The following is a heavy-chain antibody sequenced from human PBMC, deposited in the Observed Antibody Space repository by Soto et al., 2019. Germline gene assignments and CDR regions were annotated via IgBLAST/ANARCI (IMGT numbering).Heavy chain of an antibody. D-gene: IGHD2-15*01. CDR1: GFTFRSYA. V-gene: IGHV3-30-3*01. CDR2: ISYDGSNQ. J-gene: IGHJ6*02. Sequence: QVQLVESGGGVVQPGRSLRLSCAASGFTFRSYAMHWVRQAPGKGLECVAVISYDGSNQFYRDYVKGRFTIYRDNSKNTLYMHINSLRYEDTDVYYCARGDREDIAVVVGVRPGEYGVDVWGQGTTVTVSS. CDR3: ARGDREDIAVVVGVRPGEYGVDV.